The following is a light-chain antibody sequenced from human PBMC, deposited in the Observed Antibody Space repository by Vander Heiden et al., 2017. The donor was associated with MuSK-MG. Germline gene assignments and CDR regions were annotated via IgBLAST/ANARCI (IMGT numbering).Light chain of an antibody. CDR2: AAS. CDR3: RQHYSYPLT. V-gene: IGKV1-17*01. J-gene: IGKJ5*01. CDR1: QAIGTD. Sequence: DTHMTQSPSSLSASVGDRVTITCRASQAIGTDLGWYQQKPGEAPKRLIFAASSLQGGVPSRFSGSGSATDFTLTISSLQPEDFATYYCRQHYSYPLTFGPGTLVEIK.